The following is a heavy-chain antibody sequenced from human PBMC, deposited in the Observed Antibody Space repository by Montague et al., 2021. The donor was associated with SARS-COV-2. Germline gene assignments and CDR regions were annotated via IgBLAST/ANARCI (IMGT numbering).Heavy chain of an antibody. CDR1: GFSLSTSGMC. CDR3: AREYSSGVYFDY. D-gene: IGHD6-19*01. J-gene: IGHJ4*02. CDR2: IDWDDDK. Sequence: PALVKPTQTLTLTCTFSGFSLSTSGMCVSWIRQPPGKALEWLARIDWDDDKYYSTSLKTRLTISKDTSKNQVVLTMTNMDPVDTATYYCAREYSSGVYFDYGGQGTRVTVSS. V-gene: IGHV2-70*11.